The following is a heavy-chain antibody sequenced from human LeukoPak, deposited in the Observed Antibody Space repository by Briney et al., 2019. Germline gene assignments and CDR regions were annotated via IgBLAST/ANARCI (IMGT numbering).Heavy chain of an antibody. CDR3: ARDRFWSPDY. D-gene: IGHD2-8*02. CDR1: GFTFSSYG. CDR2: ISYDGSNE. V-gene: IGHV3-30*19. Sequence: GGSLRLSCAASGFTFSSYGMHWVRQAPGKGLEWVAVISYDGSNEYYADSVKGRFTISRDNSKNTLYLQMNSLTAEDTAVYYCARDRFWSPDYWGQGTLVTVSS. J-gene: IGHJ4*02.